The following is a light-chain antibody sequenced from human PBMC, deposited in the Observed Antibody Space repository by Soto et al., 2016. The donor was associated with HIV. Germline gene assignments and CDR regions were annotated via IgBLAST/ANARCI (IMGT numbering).Light chain of an antibody. V-gene: IGKV1-6*01. J-gene: IGKJ2*01. CDR1: QSISSY. CDR2: AAS. CDR3: LQDYNYPFT. Sequence: IQMTQSPSSLSASVGDRVTITCRASQSISSYLNWYQQKPGKAPKLLIYAASSLQSGVPSRFSGSGSGTDFTLTISSLQPEDFATYYCLQDYNYPFTFGQGTKLEIK.